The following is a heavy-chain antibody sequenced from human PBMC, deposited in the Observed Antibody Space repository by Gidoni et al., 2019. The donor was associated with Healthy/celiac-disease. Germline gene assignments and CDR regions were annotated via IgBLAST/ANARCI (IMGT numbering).Heavy chain of an antibody. Sequence: EVQLVESGGGLFKPGGSLRLSCAASGFTFRSYSMNWVRQAPGKGLEWVSFSSSSSSYIYYADSVKGRFTISRDNAKNSLYLQMNSLRAEDTAVYYCARDPPYYYDSSGYYSPLYYYYYGMDVWGQGTTVTVSS. J-gene: IGHJ6*02. D-gene: IGHD3-22*01. CDR2: SSSSSSYI. CDR1: GFTFRSYS. V-gene: IGHV3-21*01. CDR3: ARDPPYYYDSSGYYSPLYYYYYGMDV.